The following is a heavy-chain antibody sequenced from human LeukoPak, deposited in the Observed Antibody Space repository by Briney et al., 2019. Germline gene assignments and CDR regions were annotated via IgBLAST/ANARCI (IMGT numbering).Heavy chain of an antibody. CDR2: ISPYNGNT. J-gene: IGHJ3*02. D-gene: IGHD2-15*01. CDR3: ARDRAGDIVVVVAATEDAFDI. V-gene: IGHV1-18*01. Sequence: ASVKVSCKASGYTFTSYGISWVRQAPGQGLEWMGWISPYNGNTNYAQKLQGRVTVTTETSTSTAYMELRSLRSDDTAVYYCARDRAGDIVVVVAATEDAFDIWGQGTMVTVSS. CDR1: GYTFTSYG.